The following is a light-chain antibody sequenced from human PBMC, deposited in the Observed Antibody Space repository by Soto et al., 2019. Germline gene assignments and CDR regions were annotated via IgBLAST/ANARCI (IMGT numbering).Light chain of an antibody. CDR2: DAF. J-gene: IGKJ5*01. Sequence: DIQMTQSPSSLSASVGDRVTITWQASQDINSYLSWYQQRPGKAPKLLIYDAFTLETGVPSRFSGSGSGTDFIFTISSLQPEDFATYYCQQYDTFPVTFGQGTRLEIK. CDR3: QQYDTFPVT. V-gene: IGKV1-33*01. CDR1: QDINSY.